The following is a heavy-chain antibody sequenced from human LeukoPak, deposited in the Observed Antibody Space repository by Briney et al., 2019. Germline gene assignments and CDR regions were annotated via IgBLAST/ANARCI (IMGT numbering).Heavy chain of an antibody. J-gene: IGHJ6*02. Sequence: PSETLSLTCTVSGGSISSSSYYWGWIRQPPGKGLEWIGSIYYSGSTNYNPSLKSRVTISVDTSKNQFSLKLSSVTAADTAVYYCARGLGRYYYYGMDVWGQGTTVTVSS. CDR1: GGSISSSSYY. D-gene: IGHD5-12*01. CDR2: IYYSGST. V-gene: IGHV4-39*07. CDR3: ARGLGRYYYYGMDV.